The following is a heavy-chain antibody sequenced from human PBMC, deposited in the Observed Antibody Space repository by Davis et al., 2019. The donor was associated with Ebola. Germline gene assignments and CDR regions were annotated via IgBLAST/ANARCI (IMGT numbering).Heavy chain of an antibody. D-gene: IGHD6-6*01. Sequence: AASVKVSCKASGYTFTSYYMHWVRQAPGQGLEWMGIINPSGGSTSYAQKFQGRVTMTRDTSTSTVYMELSSLRSEDTAVYYCARGQSARIAARPLIAYYYYYYGMDVWGQGTTVTVSS. V-gene: IGHV1-46*01. CDR2: INPSGGST. CDR3: ARGQSARIAARPLIAYYYYYYGMDV. J-gene: IGHJ6*02. CDR1: GYTFTSYY.